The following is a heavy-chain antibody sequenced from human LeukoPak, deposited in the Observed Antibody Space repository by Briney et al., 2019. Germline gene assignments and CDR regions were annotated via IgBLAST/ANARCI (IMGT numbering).Heavy chain of an antibody. V-gene: IGHV1-46*01. J-gene: IGHJ2*01. Sequence: ASVKVSFKSSGYTFTSYYMHWLRPATGQRLAWIGIVHPSGGSTSYAQKCQGRVTMSTDTATSTVYMELSSLRSEDTALYYCARITITAAGWYFDLWGRGSLVTVSS. CDR3: ARITITAAGWYFDL. D-gene: IGHD1-20*01. CDR2: VHPSGGST. CDR1: GYTFTSYY.